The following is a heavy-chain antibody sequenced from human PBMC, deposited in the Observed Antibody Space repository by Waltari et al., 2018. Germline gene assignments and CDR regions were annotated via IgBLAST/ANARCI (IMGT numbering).Heavy chain of an antibody. Sequence: QVQLVQSGAEVKKPGASVKVSCKASGYTFTSYYMHWVRQAPGKGLEWMGRINPNSGGTNYAQKFQGRVTMTRDTSISTAYMELSRLRSDDTAVYYCARDLEISSSAGMDVWGQGTTVTVSS. D-gene: IGHD6-6*01. V-gene: IGHV1-2*06. CDR2: INPNSGGT. J-gene: IGHJ6*02. CDR1: GYTFTSYY. CDR3: ARDLEISSSAGMDV.